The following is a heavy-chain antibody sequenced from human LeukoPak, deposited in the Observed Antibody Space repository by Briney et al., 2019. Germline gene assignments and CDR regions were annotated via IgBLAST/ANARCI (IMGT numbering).Heavy chain of an antibody. CDR2: INPSGGST. D-gene: IGHD4-17*01. J-gene: IGHJ4*02. Sequence: ASVKVSCKASGYTFTSYYMHWVRQAPGQGLEWMGIINPSGGSTSYAQKFQGRVTMTRDTSTSTDYMELSSLRSEDTAVYYCAREYGDYGLDYWGQGTLVTVSS. V-gene: IGHV1-46*01. CDR3: AREYGDYGLDY. CDR1: GYTFTSYY.